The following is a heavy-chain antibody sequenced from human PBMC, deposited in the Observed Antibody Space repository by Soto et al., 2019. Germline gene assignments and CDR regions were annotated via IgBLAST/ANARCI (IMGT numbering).Heavy chain of an antibody. D-gene: IGHD2-15*01. CDR3: ARDRALRGSDY. Sequence: QVQMVQSRPEVKKPGSSVKVSCKASGANFRNNAISLVRQAPGRGLEWMGTILPVLGTTNYAQNFKGRVTFTTDDSAGTAYMELRGLRSEDTAVYYCARDRALRGSDYWGQGTLVTVSS. V-gene: IGHV1-69*18. CDR1: GANFRNNA. J-gene: IGHJ4*02. CDR2: ILPVLGTT.